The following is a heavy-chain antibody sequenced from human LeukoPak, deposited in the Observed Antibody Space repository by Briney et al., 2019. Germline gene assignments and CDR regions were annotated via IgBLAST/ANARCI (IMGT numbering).Heavy chain of an antibody. CDR1: GYTFTGYY. CDR3: ARAGETYYDFWSGYYTQGEFDY. Sequence: ASVKVSCKASGYTFTGYYMHWVRQATGQGLEWMGWMNPNSGNTGYAQKFQGRVTMTRNTSISTAYMELSSLRSEDTAVYYCARAGETYYDFWSGYYTQGEFDYWGQGTLVTVSS. J-gene: IGHJ4*02. CDR2: MNPNSGNT. D-gene: IGHD3-3*01. V-gene: IGHV1-8*02.